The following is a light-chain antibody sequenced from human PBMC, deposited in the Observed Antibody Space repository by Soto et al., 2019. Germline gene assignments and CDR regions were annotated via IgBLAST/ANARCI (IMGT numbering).Light chain of an antibody. CDR3: SSYAGSNNLVV. J-gene: IGLJ2*01. Sequence: QPVLTQPPSVSGSPGQSVTISCTGTSSDVGGYNYVSWYQQHPGKAPKLMIYEVSKRPSGVPDRFSGSKSANTASLIVSGLQAEDEADYYCSSYAGSNNLVVFGGGTKLTVL. CDR1: SSDVGGYNY. V-gene: IGLV2-8*01. CDR2: EVS.